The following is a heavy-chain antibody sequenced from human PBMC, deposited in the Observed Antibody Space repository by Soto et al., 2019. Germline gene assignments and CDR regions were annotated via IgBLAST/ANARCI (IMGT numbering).Heavy chain of an antibody. CDR2: ISSSSSTI. V-gene: IGHV3-48*02. J-gene: IGHJ4*02. Sequence: GGSLRLSCAASGFTFSSYSMNWVRQAPGKGLEWVSYISSSSSTIYYADSVKGRFTISRDNAKNSLYLQMNSLRDEDTAVYYCVGPLPYGEYYFDYWGQGTLVTVSS. CDR3: VGPLPYGEYYFDY. D-gene: IGHD4-17*01. CDR1: GFTFSSYS.